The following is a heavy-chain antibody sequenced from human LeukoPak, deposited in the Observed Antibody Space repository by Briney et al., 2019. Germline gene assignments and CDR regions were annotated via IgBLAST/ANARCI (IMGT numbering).Heavy chain of an antibody. J-gene: IGHJ4*02. D-gene: IGHD6-13*01. Sequence: PSETLSLTCAVYGGSFSGYYWSWIRQPPGKGLEWIGEINHSGSTNYNPSLKSRVTISVDTSKNQFSLKLSSVTAADTAVYYCARGVAAAGTPLSDYWGQGTLVTVSS. CDR2: INHSGST. V-gene: IGHV4-34*01. CDR1: GGSFSGYY. CDR3: ARGVAAAGTPLSDY.